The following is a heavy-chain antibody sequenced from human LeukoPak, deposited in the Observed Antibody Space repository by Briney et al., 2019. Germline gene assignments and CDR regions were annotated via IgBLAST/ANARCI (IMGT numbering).Heavy chain of an antibody. J-gene: IGHJ3*02. Sequence: PGGSLRLSCAASGFTFSSYSMNWVRQAPGKGLEWVSSISSSSSYIYYADSAKGRFTISRDNAKNSLYLQMNSLRAEDTAVYYCARVRSGWLSNDAFDIWGQGTMVTVSS. CDR2: ISSSSSYI. CDR3: ARVRSGWLSNDAFDI. V-gene: IGHV3-21*01. D-gene: IGHD6-19*01. CDR1: GFTFSSYS.